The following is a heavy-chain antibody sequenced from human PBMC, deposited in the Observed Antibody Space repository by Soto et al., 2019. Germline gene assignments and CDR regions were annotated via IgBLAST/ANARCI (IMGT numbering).Heavy chain of an antibody. CDR1: GFTFSDYY. J-gene: IGHJ6*03. CDR2: ISSSGSTI. V-gene: IGHV3-11*01. D-gene: IGHD2-2*01. Sequence: TGGSLSLSCAASGFTFSDYYMSWIRQAPGKGLEWVSYISSSGSTIYYADSVKGRFTISRDNAKNSLYLQMNSLRAEDTAVYYCAREYCSSTSCYAASALYYMDVWGKGTTVTVSS. CDR3: AREYCSSTSCYAASALYYMDV.